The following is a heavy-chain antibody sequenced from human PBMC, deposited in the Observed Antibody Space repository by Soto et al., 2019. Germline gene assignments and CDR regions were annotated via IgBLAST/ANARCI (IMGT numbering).Heavy chain of an antibody. Sequence: SVKVSCKASGGSFNRHTISWVRQAPGQGLEWMGGIIPIFGTANHAQKFQGRVTIIADESTSKVYMELSSLRSDDTAIYYCARGWGYDSTDYYYAYWGQGTLVTVSS. V-gene: IGHV1-69*13. CDR2: IIPIFGTA. J-gene: IGHJ4*02. CDR1: GGSFNRHT. CDR3: ARGWGYDSTDYYYAY. D-gene: IGHD3-22*01.